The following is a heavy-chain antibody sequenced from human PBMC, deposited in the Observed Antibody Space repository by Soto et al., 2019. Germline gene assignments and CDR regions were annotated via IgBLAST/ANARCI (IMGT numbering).Heavy chain of an antibody. CDR3: ARDRGVGGTRGAFDI. D-gene: IGHD2-15*01. Sequence: RASETLSLTCAVSGGSISSDKWWSWVREPPGKGLEWIGEIYRSGSTNHNPSLKSRVTISVDNSKNQFSLRLSSVTAADTAMYYCARDRGVGGTRGAFDIWGQGTMVTVSS. CDR1: GGSISSDKW. J-gene: IGHJ3*02. CDR2: IYRSGST. V-gene: IGHV4-4*02.